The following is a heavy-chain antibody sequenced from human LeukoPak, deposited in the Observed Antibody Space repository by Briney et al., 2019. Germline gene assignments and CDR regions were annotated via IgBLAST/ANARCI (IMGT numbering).Heavy chain of an antibody. D-gene: IGHD2-8*01. Sequence: GESLKISCKGSGYSFTSYWISWVRQMPGKGLEWMGRIDPSDSYTNYSPSFQGHVTISADKSISAAYLQWSSLKASDTAVYYCARRTYCTKGVCRDYGGQGTLVTVPS. V-gene: IGHV5-10-1*01. CDR1: GYSFTSYW. J-gene: IGHJ4*02. CDR2: IDPSDSYT. CDR3: ARRTYCTKGVCRDY.